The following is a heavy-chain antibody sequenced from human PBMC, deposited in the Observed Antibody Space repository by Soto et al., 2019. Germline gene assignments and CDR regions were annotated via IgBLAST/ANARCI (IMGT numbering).Heavy chain of an antibody. J-gene: IGHJ6*03. D-gene: IGHD5-12*01. CDR3: ARGRGWTMRGEYSGYDGNYYYYMDV. CDR1: GFTFSRYS. Sequence: GGSLRLSCAASGFTFSRYSMNWVRQAPGKGLEWVSYISSSSSYIYYADSVKGRLTISRDNAKNSLYLQMNSLRAEDTAVYYCARGRGWTMRGEYSGYDGNYYYYMDVWGKGTTVTVSS. V-gene: IGHV3-21*05. CDR2: ISSSSSYI.